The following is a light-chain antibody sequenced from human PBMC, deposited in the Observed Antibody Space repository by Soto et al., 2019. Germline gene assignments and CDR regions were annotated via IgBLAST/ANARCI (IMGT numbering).Light chain of an antibody. CDR1: QSVSSY. Sequence: EIVLTQSPATLSLSPGERATLSCRASQSVSSYLAWYQQKPGQAPRLLIYDASNRATCIPARFSGSGSGTDFTLTISSLEPEDCAVYYCQQRSNWPLTFGVGTKVEIK. J-gene: IGKJ4*01. CDR3: QQRSNWPLT. V-gene: IGKV3-11*01. CDR2: DAS.